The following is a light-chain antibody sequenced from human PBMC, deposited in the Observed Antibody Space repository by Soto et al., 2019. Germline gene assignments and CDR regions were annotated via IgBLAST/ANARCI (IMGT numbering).Light chain of an antibody. CDR1: QILLHGDGTTY. J-gene: IGKJ2*03. CDR2: DDS. CDR3: MQSIKLPFS. V-gene: IGKV2D-29*01. Sequence: DIVMTQTPLSLSVTPGQPASISCKSSQILLHGDGTTYVYWFLRKPGQPPQLLFYDDSNRFSGVPDRISASVSWTDFTLTISRVEPDDIGLYYCMQSIKLPFSFGQGSMLEI.